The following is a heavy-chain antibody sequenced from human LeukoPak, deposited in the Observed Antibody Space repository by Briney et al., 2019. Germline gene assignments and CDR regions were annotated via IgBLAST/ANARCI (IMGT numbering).Heavy chain of an antibody. D-gene: IGHD1-1*01. CDR1: GGSFSDYD. CDR2: INDSGST. J-gene: IGHJ4*02. CDR3: ARYVPVKTGTTRASFDY. V-gene: IGHV4-34*01. Sequence: SETLSLTCAVYGGSFSDYDWSWIRQPPGKGLEWIGEINDSGSTNYNPSLKSRVTMSLDTSKSQFSLKLRSVTAADTAVYYCARYVPVKTGTTRASFDYWGQGTLVTVSS.